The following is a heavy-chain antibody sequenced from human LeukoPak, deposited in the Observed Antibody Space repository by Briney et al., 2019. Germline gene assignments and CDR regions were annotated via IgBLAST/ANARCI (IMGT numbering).Heavy chain of an antibody. J-gene: IGHJ4*02. V-gene: IGHV4-59*08. Sequence: PSGSLSLTCTVSGGSLISYYWSWIRPPPGKGLEWIGYIYYSGSTNYNPSIKSRVTISVDTSKKQFALKLSSVTAADTAVYYVARRRGYSYDYWGQGTRVTVSS. CDR3: ARRRGYSYDY. CDR2: IYYSGST. D-gene: IGHD5-18*01. CDR1: GGSLISYY.